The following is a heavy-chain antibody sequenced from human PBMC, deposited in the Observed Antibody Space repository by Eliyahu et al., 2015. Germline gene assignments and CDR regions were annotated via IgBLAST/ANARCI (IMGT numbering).Heavy chain of an antibody. CDR3: ARDSGFDC. D-gene: IGHD5-12*01. CDR1: GFTFSSYG. V-gene: IGHV3-30*03. Sequence: QVQLVEFGGGVVQPGRSLRLSCVASGFTFSSYGMHWVRQAPGKGLEWLALISHDGSDDYYADSVKGRFTTSRDKSKSTVYLLMNSLRAEDTAVYYCARDSGFDCWGQGTLVTVSS. J-gene: IGHJ4*02. CDR2: ISHDGSDD.